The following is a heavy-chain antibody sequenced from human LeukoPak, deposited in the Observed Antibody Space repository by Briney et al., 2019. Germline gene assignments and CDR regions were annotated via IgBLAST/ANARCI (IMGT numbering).Heavy chain of an antibody. Sequence: GGSLRLSCAVSGFTFNDYTMNWVRQAPGKGLEWVSSISSTSNYIYYADSVKGRFTISRDNAKNSLYLQMNSLRVEDTAVYYCARDRGWIQHDIWGQGTMVTVSS. CDR2: ISSTSNYI. CDR1: GFTFNDYT. D-gene: IGHD5-18*01. CDR3: ARDRGWIQHDI. V-gene: IGHV3-21*06. J-gene: IGHJ3*02.